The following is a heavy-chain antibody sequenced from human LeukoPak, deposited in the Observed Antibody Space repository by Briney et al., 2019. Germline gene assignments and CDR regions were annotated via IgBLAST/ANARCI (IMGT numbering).Heavy chain of an antibody. CDR3: ARSPARDGYNYYYFDY. Sequence: SVKVSCKASGGTFSSYAISWVRQAPGQGLEWMGGIIPIFGTANYALKFQGRVTITADESTSTAYMELSSLRSEDTAVYYCARSPARDGYNYYYFDYWGQGTLVTVSS. CDR1: GGTFSSYA. CDR2: IIPIFGTA. J-gene: IGHJ4*02. D-gene: IGHD5-24*01. V-gene: IGHV1-69*13.